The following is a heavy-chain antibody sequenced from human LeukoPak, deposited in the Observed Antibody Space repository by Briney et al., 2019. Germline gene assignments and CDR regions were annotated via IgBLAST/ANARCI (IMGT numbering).Heavy chain of an antibody. CDR2: LNPHSGDT. V-gene: IGHV1-2*02. J-gene: IGHJ5*02. CDR1: GYTLTGHY. Sequence: ASVKVSCKASGYTLTGHYIHWVRQAPEQGLEWMGWLNPHSGDTEYAQKFQYRVAMTRDTSINTAYMDLSSLTSDDTAMYYCVRGSSSSPDSGFTWFDTWGQGTLVIVSA. D-gene: IGHD6-6*01. CDR3: VRGSSSSPDSGFTWFDT.